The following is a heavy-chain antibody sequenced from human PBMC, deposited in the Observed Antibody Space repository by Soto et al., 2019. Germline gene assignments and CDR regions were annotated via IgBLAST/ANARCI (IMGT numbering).Heavy chain of an antibody. V-gene: IGHV4-4*02. CDR1: GGSISNSNW. D-gene: IGHD1-26*01. CDR2: IFHSGST. Sequence: QVQLQESGPGLVKPSGTLSLTCAVFGGSISNSNWWTWVRQPPGKGPDWIGEIFHSGSTNYISTLMGRVTISVDKANTQFSLKLSSATAADTAVYYCAHRPIVGAAIWGQGTLVTVSS. J-gene: IGHJ4*02. CDR3: AHRPIVGAAI.